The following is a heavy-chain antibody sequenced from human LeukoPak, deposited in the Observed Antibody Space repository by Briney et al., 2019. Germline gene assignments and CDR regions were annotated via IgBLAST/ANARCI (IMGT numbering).Heavy chain of an antibody. D-gene: IGHD2-15*01. CDR3: AKNLYCGGGSCYPSALGMDV. J-gene: IGHJ6*02. Sequence: GGSLRLSCAASGFTFSNFAMTWVRQAPGKGLEWVSVISGSGGETDYADSVKGRFTISRDNSKNTLFLQMNSLRAEDTAVYYCAKNLYCGGGSCYPSALGMDVWGQGTTVTVSS. CDR1: GFTFSNFA. CDR2: ISGSGGET. V-gene: IGHV3-23*01.